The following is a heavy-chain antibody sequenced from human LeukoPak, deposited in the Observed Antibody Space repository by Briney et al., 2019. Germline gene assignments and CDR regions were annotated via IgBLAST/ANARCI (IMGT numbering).Heavy chain of an antibody. Sequence: PGGSLRLSCAASGFTFSIYSMNWVRQAPGKGLEWVSSISSSSSYIYYADSVKGRFTISRDNAKNSLYLQMNSLRAEDTAVYYCARVNPYYYDSSGYQNWFDPWGQGTLVTVSS. D-gene: IGHD3-22*01. CDR1: GFTFSIYS. CDR2: ISSSSSYI. J-gene: IGHJ5*02. V-gene: IGHV3-21*01. CDR3: ARVNPYYYDSSGYQNWFDP.